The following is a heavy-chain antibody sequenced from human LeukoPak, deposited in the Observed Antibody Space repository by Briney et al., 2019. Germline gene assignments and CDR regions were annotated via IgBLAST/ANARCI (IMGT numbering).Heavy chain of an antibody. D-gene: IGHD4-11*01. Sequence: ASVKVSCKASGGTFSSYAISWVRRAPGQGLEWMGRIIPILGIANYAQKFQGRVTITADKSTSTAYMELSSLRSDDTAVYYCASTAFDYSNVDYWGQGTLVTVSS. CDR1: GGTFSSYA. V-gene: IGHV1-69*04. J-gene: IGHJ4*02. CDR3: ASTAFDYSNVDY. CDR2: IIPILGIA.